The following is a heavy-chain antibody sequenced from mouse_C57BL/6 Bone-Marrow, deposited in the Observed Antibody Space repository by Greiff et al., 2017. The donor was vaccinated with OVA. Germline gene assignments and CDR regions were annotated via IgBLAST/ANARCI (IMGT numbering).Heavy chain of an antibody. CDR2: IYPSDSET. Sequence: VQLQQPGAELVRPGSSVKLSCKASGYTFTSYWMDWVKQRPGQGLEWIGNIYPSDSETHYNQKFKDKATLTVDKSSSTAYMQLSSLTSEDSAVYYCARGDYGSGYWGQGTTLTVSS. CDR3: ARGDYGSGY. J-gene: IGHJ2*01. D-gene: IGHD1-1*01. V-gene: IGHV1-61*01. CDR1: GYTFTSYW.